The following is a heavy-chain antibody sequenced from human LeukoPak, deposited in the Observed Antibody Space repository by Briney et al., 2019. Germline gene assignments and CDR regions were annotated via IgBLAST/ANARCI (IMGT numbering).Heavy chain of an antibody. V-gene: IGHV4-59*01. CDR3: ARVRQWLVPDYFDY. Sequence: SETLSLTCTVSGGSISSYYWSWIRQPSGKGLEWIGYIYYSGSTNYNPSLKSRVTISVDTSKNQFSLKLSSVTAADTAVYYCARVRQWLVPDYFDYWGQGTLVTVSS. CDR1: GGSISSYY. D-gene: IGHD6-19*01. CDR2: IYYSGST. J-gene: IGHJ4*02.